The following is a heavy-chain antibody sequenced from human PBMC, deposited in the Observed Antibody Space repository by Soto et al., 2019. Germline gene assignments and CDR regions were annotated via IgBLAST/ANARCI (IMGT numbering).Heavy chain of an antibody. D-gene: IGHD5-18*01. J-gene: IGHJ4*02. CDR2: IYYSGST. CDR1: GGSISSGGYY. Sequence: QVQLQESGPGLVKPSQTLSLTCTVSGGSISSGGYYWSWIRQHPGKGLEWIGYIYYSGSTYYNPSLKSRDSISVDTSKNQFSLKLISVAAADTAVYYCARGAGYSYGYLDYFDYWGQGTLVTVSS. V-gene: IGHV4-31*03. CDR3: ARGAGYSYGYLDYFDY.